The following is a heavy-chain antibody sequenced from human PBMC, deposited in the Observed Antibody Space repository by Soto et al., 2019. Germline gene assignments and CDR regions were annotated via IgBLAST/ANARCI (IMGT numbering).Heavy chain of an antibody. D-gene: IGHD2-2*01. V-gene: IGHV3-23*01. J-gene: IGHJ2*01. CDR3: AKRSHLSGCSSTSCYWYFDL. Sequence: GGSLRLSCAAYGFTFSSYAMSWVRQAPGKGLEWVSAISGSGGSTYYADSVKGRFTISRDNSKNTLYLQMNSLRAEDTAVYYCAKRSHLSGCSSTSCYWYFDLWGRGTLVTVSS. CDR1: GFTFSSYA. CDR2: ISGSGGST.